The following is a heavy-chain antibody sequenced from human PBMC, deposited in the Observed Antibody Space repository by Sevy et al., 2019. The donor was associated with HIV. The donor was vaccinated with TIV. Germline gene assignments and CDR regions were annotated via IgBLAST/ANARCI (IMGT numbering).Heavy chain of an antibody. D-gene: IGHD5-12*01. CDR3: ARDQKGQHSAYDGAGYYGMDV. Sequence: GGSLRLSCAASGLTFSTYSLNWVRQAPGKGLEWVSPISSSSNYIYYADSVKGRFTISRDNAKNSLYLQMNSLRAEDTAVFYCARDQKGQHSAYDGAGYYGMDVWGQGTTVTVSS. J-gene: IGHJ6*02. V-gene: IGHV3-21*01. CDR2: ISSSSNYI. CDR1: GLTFSTYS.